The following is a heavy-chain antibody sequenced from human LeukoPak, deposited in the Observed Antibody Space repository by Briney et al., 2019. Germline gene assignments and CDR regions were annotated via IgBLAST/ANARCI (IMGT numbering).Heavy chain of an antibody. D-gene: IGHD3-9*01. CDR3: TRDLTDYDILTGYTYYFDY. V-gene: IGHV3-49*04. Sequence: PGGSLRLSCAASGFTFSSYAMSWVRQAPGKGLEWVGFIRSKAYGGTTEYAASVKGRFTISRDDSKSIAYLQMNSLKTEDTAVYYCTRDLTDYDILTGYTYYFDYWGQGTLVTVSS. CDR1: GFTFSSYA. CDR2: IRSKAYGGTT. J-gene: IGHJ4*02.